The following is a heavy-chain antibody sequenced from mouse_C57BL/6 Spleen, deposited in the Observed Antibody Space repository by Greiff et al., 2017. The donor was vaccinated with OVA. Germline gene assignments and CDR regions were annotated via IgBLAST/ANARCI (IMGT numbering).Heavy chain of an antibody. CDR2: IWSGGST. J-gene: IGHJ4*01. V-gene: IGHV2-2*01. D-gene: IGHD2-4*01. CDR1: GFSLTSYG. Sequence: QVHVKQSGPGLVQPSQSLSITCTVSGFSLTSYGVHWVRQSPGKGLEWLGVIWSGGSTDYNAAFISRLSISKDNSKSQVFFKMNSLQADDTAIYYCARFSDYDADYAMDYWGQGTSVTVSS. CDR3: ARFSDYDADYAMDY.